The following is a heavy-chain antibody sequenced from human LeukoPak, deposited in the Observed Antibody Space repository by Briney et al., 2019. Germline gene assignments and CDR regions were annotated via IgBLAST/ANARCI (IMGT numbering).Heavy chain of an antibody. CDR1: GYTFTSYY. V-gene: IGHV1-46*01. CDR3: ARGAYYYDSSGYYGAFDI. CDR2: INPSGGST. J-gene: IGHJ3*02. Sequence: ASVKVSCKASGYTFTSYYMHWVRQAPGQGLEWMGIINPSGGSTSYAQKFRGRVTMTRDTSTSTVYMELSSLRSEDTAVYYCARGAYYYDSSGYYGAFDIWGQGTMVTVSS. D-gene: IGHD3-22*01.